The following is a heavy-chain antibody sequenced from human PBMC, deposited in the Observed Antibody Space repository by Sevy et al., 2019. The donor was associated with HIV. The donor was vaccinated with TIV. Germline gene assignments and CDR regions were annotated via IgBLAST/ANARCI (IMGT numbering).Heavy chain of an antibody. CDR1: GYTFTSYA. CDR2: INAGNGNT. Sequence: ASVKVSCKASGYTFTSYAFHWVRQAPGQRLEWMGWINAGNGNTKYSEKFQGRVTITRDTSASTAYMELSSLRSDDTAVYYCARDYFGSGTFYNGNFFDYWGQGTLVTVSS. D-gene: IGHD3-10*01. V-gene: IGHV1-3*01. CDR3: ARDYFGSGTFYNGNFFDY. J-gene: IGHJ4*02.